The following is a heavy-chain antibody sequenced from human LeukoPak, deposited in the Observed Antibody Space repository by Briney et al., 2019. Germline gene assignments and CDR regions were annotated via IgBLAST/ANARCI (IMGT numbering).Heavy chain of an antibody. D-gene: IGHD2-2*01. J-gene: IGHJ3*02. CDR1: GFTFSSYS. V-gene: IGHV3-21*04. CDR2: ISSSSSYI. CDR3: AKRYCSSTSCSHAFDI. Sequence: GGSLRLSCAASGFTFSSYSMNWVRQAPGKGLEWVSSISSSSSYIYYADSVKGRFTISRDNSKNTLYLQMNSLRAEDTAVYYCAKRYCSSTSCSHAFDIWGKGQWSPSLQ.